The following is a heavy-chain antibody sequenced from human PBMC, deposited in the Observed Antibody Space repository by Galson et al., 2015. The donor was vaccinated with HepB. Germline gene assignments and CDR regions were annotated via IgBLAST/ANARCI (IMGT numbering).Heavy chain of an antibody. J-gene: IGHJ4*02. V-gene: IGHV4-30-2*01. D-gene: IGHD2-8*01. CDR2: IYHSGST. CDR1: GGSISSGGYS. Sequence: TLSLTCAVSGGSISSGGYSWSWIRQPPGKGLEWIGYIYHSGSTYYNPSLKSRVTISVDRSKNQFSLKLSSVTAADTAVYYCARVKWYYFDYWGQGTLVTVSS. CDR3: ARVKWYYFDY.